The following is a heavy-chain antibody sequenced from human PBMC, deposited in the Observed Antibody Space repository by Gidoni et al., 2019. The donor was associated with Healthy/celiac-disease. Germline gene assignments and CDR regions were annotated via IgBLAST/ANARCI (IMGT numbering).Heavy chain of an antibody. V-gene: IGHV4-39*01. CDR2: IHYSGST. D-gene: IGHD2-15*01. Sequence: QLQLQESGPGLVKPSETLSLTCTVPGGSISSSSYYWGWIRQPPGKGLEWIGSIHYSGSTYYNPSLKSRVTISVDTSKNQFSLKLSSVTAADTAVYYCARQESSSYYNYWGQGTLVTVSS. J-gene: IGHJ4*02. CDR1: GGSISSSSYY. CDR3: ARQESSSYYNY.